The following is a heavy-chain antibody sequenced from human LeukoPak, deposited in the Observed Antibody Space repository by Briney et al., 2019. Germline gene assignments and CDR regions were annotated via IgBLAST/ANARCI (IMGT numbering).Heavy chain of an antibody. CDR1: GLTVSSNY. CDR3: ARDPDSGSYYVPYFDY. J-gene: IGHJ4*02. D-gene: IGHD1-26*01. Sequence: GGSLRLSCAASGLTVSSNYMSWVRQAPGKGLKWVSVIYSGGSTYYADSVKGRFTISRDNSKNTLYLQMNSLRAEDTAVYYCARDPDSGSYYVPYFDYWGQGTLVTVSS. V-gene: IGHV3-66*01. CDR2: IYSGGST.